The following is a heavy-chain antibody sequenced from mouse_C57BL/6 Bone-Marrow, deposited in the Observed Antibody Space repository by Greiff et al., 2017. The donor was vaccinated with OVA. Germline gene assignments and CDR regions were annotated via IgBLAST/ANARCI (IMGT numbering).Heavy chain of an antibody. CDR1: GYTFTSYW. V-gene: IGHV1-55*01. Sequence: QVQLQQSGAELVKPGASVKMSCKASGYTFTSYWITWVKQRPGQGLEWIGDIYPGSGSTNYNEKFKSKATLTVDTSSSTAYMQLSSLTSEDSAVYYCASRGYSNYVAWFAYWGQGTLVTVSA. D-gene: IGHD2-5*01. CDR3: ASRGYSNYVAWFAY. J-gene: IGHJ3*01. CDR2: IYPGSGST.